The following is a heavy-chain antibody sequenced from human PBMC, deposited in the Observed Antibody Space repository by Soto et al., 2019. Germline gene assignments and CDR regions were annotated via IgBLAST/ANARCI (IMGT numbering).Heavy chain of an antibody. D-gene: IGHD2-21*02. V-gene: IGHV4-39*01. CDR1: GESISSSSYY. CDR2: IYYSGRT. J-gene: IGHJ4*02. Sequence: SETLSLTCIVSGESISSSSYYWGWIRQPPGKGLEWIGSIYYSGRTYYNPSFKSRVTISIDTSKNQFSLKLSSVTATDTAVYYCARQRTTVVTQAYFDHWGQGALVTVSS. CDR3: ARQRTTVVTQAYFDH.